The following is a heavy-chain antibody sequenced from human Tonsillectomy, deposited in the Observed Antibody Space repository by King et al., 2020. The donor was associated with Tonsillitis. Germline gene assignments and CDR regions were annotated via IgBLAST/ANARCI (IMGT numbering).Heavy chain of an antibody. CDR2: LNPNSGNT. J-gene: IGHJ5*02. CDR1: GYTFTSYD. D-gene: IGHD6-19*01. V-gene: IGHV1-8*01. CDR3: AVGSSGWYWFDP. Sequence: VQLVESGAEVKKPGASVKVSCKASGYTFTSYDINWVRQATGQGLEWMGWLNPNSGNTGYAQKFQGRVTRTRNTSISPAYMELSSLRSEDTAVYYCAVGSSGWYWFDPWGQGTLVTVSS.